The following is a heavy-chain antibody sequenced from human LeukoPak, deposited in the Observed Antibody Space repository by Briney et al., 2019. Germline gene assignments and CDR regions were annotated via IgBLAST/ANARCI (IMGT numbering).Heavy chain of an antibody. CDR2: INPNSGGT. Sequence: GASVKVSCKASGYTFTGYYMHWVRQAPGQGLEWMGWINPNSGGTNYAQKFQGRVTMTRDTSISTAYMELSRLRSDDTAVYYCARDLAAYYYGSGSYRGLDVWGKGTTVTVFS. CDR1: GYTFTGYY. CDR3: ARDLAAYYYGSGSYRGLDV. D-gene: IGHD3-10*01. V-gene: IGHV1-2*02. J-gene: IGHJ6*04.